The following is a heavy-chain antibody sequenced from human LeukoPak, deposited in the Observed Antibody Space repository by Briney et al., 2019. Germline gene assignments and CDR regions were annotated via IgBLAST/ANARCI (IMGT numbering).Heavy chain of an antibody. D-gene: IGHD3-9*01. Sequence: GGSLRLSCAASGFTFSSYAMSWVRQAPGKGLEWVSAISGSGGSTYHADSVKGRFIISRDNSKNTPYLQMNSLRAEDTAVYYCAKFILTGYEGVCFDYWGQGTLVTVSS. J-gene: IGHJ4*02. CDR1: GFTFSSYA. CDR2: ISGSGGST. V-gene: IGHV3-23*01. CDR3: AKFILTGYEGVCFDY.